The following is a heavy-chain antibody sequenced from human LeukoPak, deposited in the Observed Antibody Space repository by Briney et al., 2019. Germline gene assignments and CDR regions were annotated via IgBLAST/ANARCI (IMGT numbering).Heavy chain of an antibody. CDR3: AKDQVTIIRGVLDY. Sequence: PGGSLRLSCAASGFTFSTYSMNWVRQAPGKGLEWVSSISSSSTYIYYADSVKGRFTISRDNAKNSLYLQMNSLRAEDTAVYFCAKDQVTIIRGVLDYWGQGTLVTVSS. V-gene: IGHV3-21*04. J-gene: IGHJ4*02. D-gene: IGHD3-10*01. CDR1: GFTFSTYS. CDR2: ISSSSTYI.